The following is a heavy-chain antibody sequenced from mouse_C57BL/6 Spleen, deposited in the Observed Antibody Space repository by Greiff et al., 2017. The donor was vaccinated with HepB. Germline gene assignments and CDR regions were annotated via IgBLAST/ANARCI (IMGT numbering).Heavy chain of an antibody. CDR3: ARKGIYYGYDGYYFDY. V-gene: IGHV1-20*01. Sequence: EVKLQESGPELVKPGDSVKISCKASGYSFTGYFMNWVMQSHGKSLEWIGRINPYNGDTFYNQKFKGKATLTVDKSSSTAHMELRSLTSEDSAVYYCARKGIYYGYDGYYFDYWGQGTTLTVSS. J-gene: IGHJ2*01. D-gene: IGHD2-2*01. CDR2: INPYNGDT. CDR1: GYSFTGYF.